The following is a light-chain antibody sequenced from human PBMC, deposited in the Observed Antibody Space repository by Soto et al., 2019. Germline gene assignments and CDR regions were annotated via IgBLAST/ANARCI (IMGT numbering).Light chain of an antibody. CDR1: QTISSW. J-gene: IGKJ1*01. V-gene: IGKV1-5*03. CDR3: QNYNSYSEA. Sequence: DIPMTQSPSTLSGSVGDRVTITCLASQTISSWLAWYQQKPWNAPKIRIYKESTLKRGVPSRVRGSGSGKELNLTISRLKPDDFENYYCQNYNSYSEAFGQGTKVDIK. CDR2: KES.